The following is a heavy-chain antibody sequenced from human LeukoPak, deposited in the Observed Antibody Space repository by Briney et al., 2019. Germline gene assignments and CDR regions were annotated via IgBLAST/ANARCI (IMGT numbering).Heavy chain of an antibody. V-gene: IGHV4-59*01. Sequence: SETLSLTCTVSGGSISSYYWSWIRQPPGKGLEWIGYIYYSGSTNYNPSLKSRVTISVDTSKNQFSLKLSSVTAADTAVYYCARGIRAAVMGVWGKGTTVTVSS. CDR1: GGSISSYY. D-gene: IGHD6-13*01. J-gene: IGHJ6*03. CDR2: IYYSGST. CDR3: ARGIRAAVMGV.